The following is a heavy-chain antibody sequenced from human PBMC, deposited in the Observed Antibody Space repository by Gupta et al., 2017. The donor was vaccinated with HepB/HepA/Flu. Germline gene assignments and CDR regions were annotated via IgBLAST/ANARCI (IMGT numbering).Heavy chain of an antibody. CDR3: ARKGLSYCYFDL. V-gene: IGHV3-74*01. Sequence: EVQLVASGGALVHPGGSLSLPCASSGLTVNNPWMDWVRQAPGKGRGWVKRINSDGSSTSYADAVKGRFTIARDNAKNTLYMEMNSLGAEDTAVYYCARKGLSYCYFDLWGRGTLVTVSS. CDR1: GLTVNNPW. D-gene: IGHD3-16*01. CDR2: INSDGSST. J-gene: IGHJ2*01.